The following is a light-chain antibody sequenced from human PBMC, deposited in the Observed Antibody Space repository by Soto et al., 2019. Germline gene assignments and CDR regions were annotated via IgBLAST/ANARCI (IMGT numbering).Light chain of an antibody. V-gene: IGKV3-20*01. CDR3: QQYVSSPYT. CDR1: QSVPRSY. CDR2: GTS. Sequence: EIVLTQSPGTLSLSPGERATLSCRASQSVPRSYLAWYQQKPGQAPRLLIYGTSSRATGIPDRFSGSGSGTDFTLTISRLEPEDFAVYYCQQYVSSPYTFGQGTKLEIK. J-gene: IGKJ2*01.